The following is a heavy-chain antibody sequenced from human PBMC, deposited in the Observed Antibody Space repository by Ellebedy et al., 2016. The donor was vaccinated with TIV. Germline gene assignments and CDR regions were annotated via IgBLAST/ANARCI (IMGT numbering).Heavy chain of an antibody. CDR2: IYYNGST. Sequence: SETLSPTXTVPGGSIRSSSYYWAWLRQSPGRGLEWIGSIYYNGSTNYNPSLKSRVTISADTSKNQFSLKVRSATAADTAVYYCATSGEAGSFDAFAIWGQGTMVTVSS. CDR3: ATSGEAGSFDAFAI. CDR1: GGSIRSSSYY. D-gene: IGHD7-27*01. V-gene: IGHV4-39*01. J-gene: IGHJ3*02.